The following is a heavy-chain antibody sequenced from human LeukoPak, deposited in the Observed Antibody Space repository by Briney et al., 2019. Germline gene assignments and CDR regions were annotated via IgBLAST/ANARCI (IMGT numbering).Heavy chain of an antibody. CDR2: MNPNTGTT. V-gene: IGHV1-2*02. J-gene: IGHJ6*03. CDR1: GYTFNGYY. Sequence: GASVKVSCKASGYTFNGYYIHWVRQAPGQGLEWVGWMNPNTGTTKYGQTLQGRVIMTRDTSISTAYMGVSRLRSDDTAVYYCARTYCSGGSCQHYYYYYYMDVWGKGTTVTVSS. D-gene: IGHD2-15*01. CDR3: ARTYCSGGSCQHYYYYYYMDV.